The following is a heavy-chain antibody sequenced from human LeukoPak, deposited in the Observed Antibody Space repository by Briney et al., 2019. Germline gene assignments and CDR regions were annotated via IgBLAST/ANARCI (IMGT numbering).Heavy chain of an antibody. Sequence: GGSLRLSCAASGFTFSIYSMNWVRQAPGKGLEWVSYISSTSNTINYADSVKGRFTISRDKAKNSLYLQMNSLRAEDTAMYYCARDRGGSTSYWGQGTLVTVSS. D-gene: IGHD2-2*01. CDR3: ARDRGGSTSY. V-gene: IGHV3-48*01. CDR1: GFTFSIYS. CDR2: ISSTSNTI. J-gene: IGHJ4*02.